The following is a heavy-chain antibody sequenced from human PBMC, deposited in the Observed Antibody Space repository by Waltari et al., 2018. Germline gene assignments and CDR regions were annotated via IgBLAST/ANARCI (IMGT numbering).Heavy chain of an antibody. CDR1: GYTFTDYY. CDR3: APRGGSGSYNGMDV. J-gene: IGHJ6*02. CDR2: VDPEDGET. Sequence: EVQLVQSGAEVKKPGATVKISCKVSGYTFTDYYMHWVQQAPGKGLEWLGLVDPEDGETIYAENFQGRAPIPADATRTTAYVEQSSLSSEAPAVYYGAPRGGSGSYNGMDVWGQGTTVTVSS. D-gene: IGHD3-10*01. V-gene: IGHV1-69-2*01.